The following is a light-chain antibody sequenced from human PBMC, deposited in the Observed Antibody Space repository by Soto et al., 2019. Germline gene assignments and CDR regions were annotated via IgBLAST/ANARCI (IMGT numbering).Light chain of an antibody. Sequence: ENVLTQSPGTLSLSPGERAVLSCRASQSVGRNYLAWYQQKPGRAPRLLISTASTRATGIPDRFSGSGSATDFTLTIARLEPEDFAVYYCQQYAQSPLTFGGGTRVEMK. CDR3: QQYAQSPLT. V-gene: IGKV3-20*01. J-gene: IGKJ4*01. CDR2: TAS. CDR1: QSVGRNY.